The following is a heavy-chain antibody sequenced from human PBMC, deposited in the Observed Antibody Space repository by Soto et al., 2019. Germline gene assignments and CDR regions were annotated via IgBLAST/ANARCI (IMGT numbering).Heavy chain of an antibody. V-gene: IGHV3-7*01. CDR1: GFTFSSHY. Sequence: EVQLVESGVGLVQPGGSLRLSCAASGFTFSSHYMAWVRQAPGKGLEWVANINRDGSEKNYVDSVKGRFTISRDNAKNSLYLEMNSLRAEDTAVYYCARDGGVRRIDYWGQGTLVTVSS. J-gene: IGHJ4*02. CDR2: INRDGSEK. D-gene: IGHD2-8*02. CDR3: ARDGGVRRIDY.